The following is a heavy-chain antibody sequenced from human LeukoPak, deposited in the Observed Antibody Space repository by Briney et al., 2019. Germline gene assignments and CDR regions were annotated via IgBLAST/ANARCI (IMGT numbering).Heavy chain of an antibody. CDR2: ISGSGHST. CDR1: GFSFSSYA. Sequence: GGSLRLSCAASGFSFSSYAMSWVRQAPGKGLEWVSAISGSGHSTYYADSVKGRFTISRDNSKNTLYLQMNSLRAEDTAVYYCAKDRADYYDGSAYNNFDYRGQGALVTAS. CDR3: AKDRADYYDGSAYNNFDY. D-gene: IGHD3-22*01. V-gene: IGHV3-23*01. J-gene: IGHJ4*02.